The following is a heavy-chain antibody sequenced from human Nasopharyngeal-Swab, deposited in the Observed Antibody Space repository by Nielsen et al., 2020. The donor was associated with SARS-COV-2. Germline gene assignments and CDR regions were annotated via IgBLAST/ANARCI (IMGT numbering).Heavy chain of an antibody. V-gene: IGHV1-69*13. CDR3: ARDIVVVVAEHAFDI. D-gene: IGHD2-15*01. CDR2: IIPIFGTA. CDR1: GGTFSSYA. Sequence: SVKVSCKASGGTFSSYAISWVRQAPGQGLEWMGGIIPIFGTANYAQKFQGRVTITADESTSTAYMELSSLRSEDTAVYYCARDIVVVVAEHAFDIRGQGTMVTVSS. J-gene: IGHJ3*02.